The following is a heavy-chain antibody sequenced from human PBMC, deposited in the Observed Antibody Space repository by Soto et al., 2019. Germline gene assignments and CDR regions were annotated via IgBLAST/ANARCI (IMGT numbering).Heavy chain of an antibody. CDR3: ARERNTGYDYSYYYGMDV. J-gene: IGHJ6*02. D-gene: IGHD5-18*01. Sequence: GGSLRLSCAASGFTFSSSAMHWVRQAPGKGLEWVAVISYDGAYQDYADSVKGRFTISKDISKNTLYLQMDSLRPADTAVYYCARERNTGYDYSYYYGMDVWGQGTTVTVSS. CDR2: ISYDGAYQ. V-gene: IGHV3-30-3*01. CDR1: GFTFSSSA.